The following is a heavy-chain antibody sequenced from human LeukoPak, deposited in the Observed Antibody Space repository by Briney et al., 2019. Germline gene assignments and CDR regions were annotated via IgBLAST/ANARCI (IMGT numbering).Heavy chain of an antibody. D-gene: IGHD6-19*01. CDR3: ARAPYSSGWYFDY. J-gene: IGHJ4*02. CDR2: TYYRSKWYN. V-gene: IGHV6-1*01. Sequence: SQTLSLTCAISWGSVSSNSAARNWIRQSPSRGLEWLGRTYYRSKWYNDYAVYVKSRITINPDTSKTQFSLQLNSVTPEDTAVYYCARAPYSSGWYFDYWGQGTLVTVSS. CDR1: WGSVSSNSAA.